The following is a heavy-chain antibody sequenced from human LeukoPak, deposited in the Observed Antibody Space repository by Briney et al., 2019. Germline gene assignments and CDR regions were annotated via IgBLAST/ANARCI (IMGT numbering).Heavy chain of an antibody. D-gene: IGHD3-9*01. J-gene: IGHJ4*02. V-gene: IGHV1-69*13. Sequence: SVKVSCKASGGTFSSYAISWVRQAPGQGLEWMGGIIPIFGTANYAQKFQGRVTITADESTSTAYMELSSLRSEDTAVYYCARELHDILTGYYRYYFNYWGQGTLVTVSS. CDR2: IIPIFGTA. CDR3: ARELHDILTGYYRYYFNY. CDR1: GGTFSSYA.